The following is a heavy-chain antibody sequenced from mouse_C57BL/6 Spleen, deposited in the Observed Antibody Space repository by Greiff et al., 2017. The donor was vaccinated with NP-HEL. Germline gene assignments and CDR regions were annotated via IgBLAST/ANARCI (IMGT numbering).Heavy chain of an antibody. CDR3: ARNYDYGGYYFDY. CDR2: IWSGGST. J-gene: IGHJ2*01. Sequence: QVQLKESGPGLVQPSQSLSITCAVSGFSLTSYGVHWVRQSPGKGLEWLGVIWSGGSTDYNAAFISRLSISKDNSKSQVFFKMNSLQADETAIYYCARNYDYGGYYFDYWGQGTTLTVSS. V-gene: IGHV2-2*01. D-gene: IGHD2-4*01. CDR1: GFSLTSYG.